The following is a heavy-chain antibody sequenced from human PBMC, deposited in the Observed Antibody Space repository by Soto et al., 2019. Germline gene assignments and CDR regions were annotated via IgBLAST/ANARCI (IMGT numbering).Heavy chain of an antibody. CDR2: ISYDGSNK. CDR3: ARPTVGAFDI. Sequence: QVQLVESGGGVVQPGRSLRLSCAASGFTFSSYAMHWVRQAPGKGLEWVAVISYDGSNKYYADSVKGRFTISRDNSKNTRYLQMNSLRAEDTAVYYCARPTVGAFDIWGQGTMVTVSS. CDR1: GFTFSSYA. J-gene: IGHJ3*02. D-gene: IGHD4-17*01. V-gene: IGHV3-30-3*01.